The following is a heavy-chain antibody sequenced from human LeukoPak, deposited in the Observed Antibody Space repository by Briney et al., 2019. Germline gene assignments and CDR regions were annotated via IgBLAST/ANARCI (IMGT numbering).Heavy chain of an antibody. D-gene: IGHD5-18*01. CDR2: IYNSGTT. CDR3: ARDVPYTYGFQY. CDR1: GGSINNYY. Sequence: SETLSLTCTVSGGSINNYYWSWIRQAPGKGLEWIGHIYNSGTTNYNPSLRSRVTVSMDASKNQFSLKLISVTAADTAVYYCARDVPYTYGFQYWGQGTLVTVSS. J-gene: IGHJ4*02. V-gene: IGHV4-59*01.